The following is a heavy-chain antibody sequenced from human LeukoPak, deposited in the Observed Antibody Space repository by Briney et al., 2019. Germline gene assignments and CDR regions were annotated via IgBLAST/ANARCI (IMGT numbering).Heavy chain of an antibody. Sequence: GGSLRLSCAASGFTFRLYWMHWVRQAPGKGLVWVSRINSDQSNTTYADSVKGRFTISRDNAKNTLYLQMNSLRAEDTAVYYCARDPLVVVPAAIHPGNNWFDPWGQGTLVTVSS. CDR2: INSDQSNT. CDR1: GFTFRLYW. D-gene: IGHD2-2*01. CDR3: ARDPLVVVPAAIHPGNNWFDP. V-gene: IGHV3-74*01. J-gene: IGHJ5*02.